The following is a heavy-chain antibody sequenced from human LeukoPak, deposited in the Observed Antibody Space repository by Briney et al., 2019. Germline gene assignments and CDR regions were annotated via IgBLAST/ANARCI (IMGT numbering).Heavy chain of an antibody. Sequence: SGGSLRLSCASSGFTFSSYEMNRVRQAPGKGLEWVSYISESGSSKYYVDSVKGRFTISRDNAKNSLYLQMNSLRAEDTAVYYCAREAGSDWLDAFDIWGQGTMVTVSS. D-gene: IGHD3-9*01. J-gene: IGHJ3*02. CDR3: AREAGSDWLDAFDI. CDR1: GFTFSSYE. V-gene: IGHV3-48*03. CDR2: ISESGSSK.